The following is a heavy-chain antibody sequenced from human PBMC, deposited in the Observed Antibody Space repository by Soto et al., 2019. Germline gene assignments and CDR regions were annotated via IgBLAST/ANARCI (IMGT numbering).Heavy chain of an antibody. V-gene: IGHV3-30*18. CDR3: SKDKVYYYDYYGMDV. CDR1: GFISNSYG. D-gene: IGHD3-22*01. Sequence: GGSLRLSCADSGFISNSYGMHWVRQAPGKGQEWVAVISYDGSNKDYADSVKGRFTISRDNSKNTLYLQMNSLRAEDTAVYYCSKDKVYYYDYYGMDVWGQGTTVTVSS. CDR2: ISYDGSNK. J-gene: IGHJ6*02.